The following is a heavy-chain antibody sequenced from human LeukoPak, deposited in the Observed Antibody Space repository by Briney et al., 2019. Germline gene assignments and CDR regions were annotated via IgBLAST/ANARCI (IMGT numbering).Heavy chain of an antibody. CDR1: GGSITTTNW. J-gene: IGHJ5*02. V-gene: IGHV4-4*02. D-gene: IGHD5-18*01. Sequence: PSETLSLTCVVSGGSITTTNWWSWVRQPPGKGLEWIGKIYHSGSTNYNPSLKTRVTISVDKSKNQFSLKLSSVTAADTAVYYCVRFNVDTSMVWESRSRWFDPWGQGTLVTVSS. CDR3: VRFNVDTSMVWESRSRWFDP. CDR2: IYHSGST.